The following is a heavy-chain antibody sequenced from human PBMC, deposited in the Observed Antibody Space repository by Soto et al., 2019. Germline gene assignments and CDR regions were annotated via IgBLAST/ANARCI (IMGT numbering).Heavy chain of an antibody. Sequence: QVQLVESGGGVVQPGTSLRLSCVATGFTFSNYGIHWVRQAPGRGLEWVAVIWHDGSQKYLADSVRGRFAISRDNSKNTVYLQMNSRRAGDTAVYYCEGRDDPFHVWGQGTMVTVSS. CDR1: GFTFSNYG. D-gene: IGHD3-16*01. J-gene: IGHJ3*01. CDR3: EGRDDPFHV. CDR2: IWHDGSQK. V-gene: IGHV3-33*01.